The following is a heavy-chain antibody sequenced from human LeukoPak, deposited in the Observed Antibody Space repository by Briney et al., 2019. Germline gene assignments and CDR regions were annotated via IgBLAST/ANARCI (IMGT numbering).Heavy chain of an antibody. CDR2: INQDGGTR. CDR1: GFTFSNTW. J-gene: IGHJ4*02. D-gene: IGHD3-16*01. V-gene: IGHV3-7*01. CDR3: ARDMKGNLDY. Sequence: GGSLRLSCAASGFTFSNTWMAWVRQAPGKGLEWVANINQDGGTRQYADSVRGRFTISRDNAKNSLYLEMNSLRAEDTGLYYCARDMKGNLDYWGQGTLVTVSS.